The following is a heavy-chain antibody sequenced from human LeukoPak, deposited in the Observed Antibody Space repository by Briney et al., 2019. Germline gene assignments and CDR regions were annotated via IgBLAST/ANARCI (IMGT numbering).Heavy chain of an antibody. Sequence: GGSLRLSCAVSGFTFSRYTMNWVRQVPGKGLEWVSCISGGSGSSSYIYYADSVKGRFTISRDNAKNSLYLQMSSLRAEDTAVYYCARDVDYGGCLGYWGQGTLVTVSS. D-gene: IGHD2-15*01. J-gene: IGHJ4*02. V-gene: IGHV3-21*01. CDR1: GFTFSRYT. CDR2: ISGGSGSSSYI. CDR3: ARDVDYGGCLGY.